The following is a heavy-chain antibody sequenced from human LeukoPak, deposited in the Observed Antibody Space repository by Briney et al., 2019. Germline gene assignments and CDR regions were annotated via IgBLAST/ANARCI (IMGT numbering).Heavy chain of an antibody. D-gene: IGHD2-15*01. CDR1: GGSISSGGYY. J-gene: IGHJ6*03. Sequence: SETLSLTCTVSGGSISSGGYYWSWIRQHPGKGLEWIGYIYYSGSTYYNPSLKSRVTISIDTSKNQFSLKLSSVTAADTTVYYCGRDALVGYFSYYYMDVWGKGTTVTVSS. V-gene: IGHV4-31*03. CDR3: GRDALVGYFSYYYMDV. CDR2: IYYSGST.